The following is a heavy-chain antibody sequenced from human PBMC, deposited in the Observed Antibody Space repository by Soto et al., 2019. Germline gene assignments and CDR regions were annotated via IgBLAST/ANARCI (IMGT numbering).Heavy chain of an antibody. Sequence: GAPAEVSCGACGVTFRSYATMCVQQAPGQGLEWMGGIIPIFGTANYAQKFQGRVTITADKSTSTAYMELSSLRSEDTAVYYCARSMVRGVITSNWFDPWGQGTLVTGSS. CDR1: GVTFRSYA. J-gene: IGHJ5*02. CDR2: IIPIFGTA. D-gene: IGHD3-10*01. V-gene: IGHV1-69*06. CDR3: ARSMVRGVITSNWFDP.